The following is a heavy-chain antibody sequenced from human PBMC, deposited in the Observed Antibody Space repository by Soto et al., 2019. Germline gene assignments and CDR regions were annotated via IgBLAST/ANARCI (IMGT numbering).Heavy chain of an antibody. Sequence: GASVKVSCKASGYTFTSYYMHWVRQAPGQGLEWMGIINPSGGSTGYAQKFQGRVTMTRDTSTSTVYMELSSLRSEDTAVYYCARTLNCTNGVCYIGVAFDIWGQGTMVTVSS. CDR2: INPSGGST. CDR3: ARTLNCTNGVCYIGVAFDI. J-gene: IGHJ3*02. D-gene: IGHD2-8*01. CDR1: GYTFTSYY. V-gene: IGHV1-46*03.